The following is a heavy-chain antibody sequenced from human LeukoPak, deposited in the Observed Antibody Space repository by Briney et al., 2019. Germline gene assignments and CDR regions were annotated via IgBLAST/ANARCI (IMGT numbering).Heavy chain of an antibody. J-gene: IGHJ4*02. D-gene: IGHD6-19*01. CDR2: TSPNSGDT. Sequence: GASVKVSCKASGYTFTIYDFNWVRQATGQRPEWMGWTSPNSGDTGYAQKFQDRVTMTRNTSISTAYMELSRLRSDDTAVYYCASRWSIAVAGTGDDFDYWGQGTLVTVSS. CDR1: GYTFTIYD. CDR3: ASRWSIAVAGTGDDFDY. V-gene: IGHV1-8*01.